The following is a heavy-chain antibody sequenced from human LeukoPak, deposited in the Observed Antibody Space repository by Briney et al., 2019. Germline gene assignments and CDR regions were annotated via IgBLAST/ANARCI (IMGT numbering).Heavy chain of an antibody. J-gene: IGHJ4*02. V-gene: IGHV3-11*01. CDR3: AREGSSSSIDY. D-gene: IGHD6-6*01. Sequence: GGSLRLSCAASGFTFSDYYMSWIRQAPGKGLECVSYISSSGSTIYYAHSVKGRFPISRDSAKNSLYLQMNSLRAEDTALYYCAREGSSSSIDYWGQGTLVTVSS. CDR2: ISSSGSTI. CDR1: GFTFSDYY.